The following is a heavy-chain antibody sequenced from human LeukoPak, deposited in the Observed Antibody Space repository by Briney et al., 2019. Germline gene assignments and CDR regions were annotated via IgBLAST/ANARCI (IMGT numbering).Heavy chain of an antibody. CDR2: INPNSGGT. J-gene: IGHJ5*02. CDR1: GYTFTGYY. Sequence: ASVKVSCKASGYTFTGYYLHWVRQAPGQGLEWMGWINPNSGGTNYAQKFQGRVAMTRDTSISTAYMELSRLRSDDTAVYYCAKGGFSYPNWFDPWGQGTLVTVSS. V-gene: IGHV1-2*02. D-gene: IGHD5-18*01. CDR3: AKGGFSYPNWFDP.